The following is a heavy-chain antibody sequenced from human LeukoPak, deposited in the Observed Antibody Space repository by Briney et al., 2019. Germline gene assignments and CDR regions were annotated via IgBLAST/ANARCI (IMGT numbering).Heavy chain of an antibody. CDR3: TRDFVF. CDR1: GFAFSTYW. V-gene: IGHV3-7*01. CDR2: INQDGSVK. D-gene: IGHD3-3*01. J-gene: IGHJ4*02. Sequence: GGSLRLSCAASGFAFSTYWMDWVRQAPGKGLEWVGNINQDGSVKHYVDSVRGRLTISRGNARNSVYLQMSALRVEDTAVYYCTRDFVFWGQGSLVTASS.